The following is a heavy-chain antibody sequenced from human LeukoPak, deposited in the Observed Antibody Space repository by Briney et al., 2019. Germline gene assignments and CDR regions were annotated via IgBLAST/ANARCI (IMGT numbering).Heavy chain of an antibody. V-gene: IGHV3-11*01. D-gene: IGHD6-13*01. CDR2: ISSSGATI. CDR3: ARGQQLIRHYYYYGMDV. J-gene: IGHJ6*02. Sequence: GGSLRLSCAASGFTFSDYSMNWIRQAPGKGLEWVSYISSSGATIEYADSVKGRFTISRDNAKNSLDLQMNSLRAEDTAVYYCARGQQLIRHYYYYGMDVWGQGTTVTVSS. CDR1: GFTFSDYS.